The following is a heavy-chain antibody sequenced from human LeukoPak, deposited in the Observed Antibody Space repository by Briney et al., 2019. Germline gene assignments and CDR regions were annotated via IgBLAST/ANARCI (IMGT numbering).Heavy chain of an antibody. Sequence: SQTLSLTCTLSGGSISTYYWSWIRQPPGKGLEWIGYIYRSGSTNYNPSLKSRVTISVDTSKNQFSLKLSSVTAADTAVYYCARGGGYASPIGYWGQGALVTVSS. J-gene: IGHJ4*02. CDR2: IYRSGST. CDR3: ARGGGYASPIGY. D-gene: IGHD5-12*01. CDR1: GGSISTYY. V-gene: IGHV4-59*01.